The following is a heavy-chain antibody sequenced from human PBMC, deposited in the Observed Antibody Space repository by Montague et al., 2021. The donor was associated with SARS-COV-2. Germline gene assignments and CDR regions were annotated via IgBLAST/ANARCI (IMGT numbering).Heavy chain of an antibody. J-gene: IGHJ3*02. D-gene: IGHD3-22*01. CDR2: INHSGSI. V-gene: IGHV4-34*01. CDR1: GGSFSGYY. CDR3: ARVPDYYDSSGYYFDAFDI. Sequence: SETLSLTCAVYGGSFSGYYWSWFRQPPGKGLEWIGEINHSGSINYNPSLKSRVTISVDTSKNQFSLKLSSVTAADTAVYYCARVPDYYDSSGYYFDAFDIWGQGTMVTVSS.